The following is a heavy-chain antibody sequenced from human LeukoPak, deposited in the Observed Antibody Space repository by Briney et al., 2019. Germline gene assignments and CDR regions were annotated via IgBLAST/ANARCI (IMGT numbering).Heavy chain of an antibody. V-gene: IGHV3-11*04. CDR2: ISSSGSSI. CDR3: ARLTGTTGFDY. D-gene: IGHD1-1*01. Sequence: PGGSLRLSCAASGFTFSDYYMSWLRQAPGKGLEWVSYISSSGSSIYYADSVKGRFTISRDNAKNSLYLQLNSLRADDTAVYYCARLTGTTGFDYWGQGILVTVSS. CDR1: GFTFSDYY. J-gene: IGHJ4*02.